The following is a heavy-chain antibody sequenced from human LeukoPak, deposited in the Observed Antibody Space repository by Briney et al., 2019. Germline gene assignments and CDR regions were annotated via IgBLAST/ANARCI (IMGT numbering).Heavy chain of an antibody. CDR1: GFTVSRNY. D-gene: IGHD3-22*01. J-gene: IGHJ6*02. Sequence: GGSLRLSCAASGFTVSRNYMSWVRQAPGKGLERVSVVYSGGTTYYADSVKGRFTISRDNSKNTLYLQMNSLRAEDTAVYYCARGFYDSSGYSFYGMDVWGQGTTVTVSS. CDR3: ARGFYDSSGYSFYGMDV. CDR2: VYSGGTT. V-gene: IGHV3-66*01.